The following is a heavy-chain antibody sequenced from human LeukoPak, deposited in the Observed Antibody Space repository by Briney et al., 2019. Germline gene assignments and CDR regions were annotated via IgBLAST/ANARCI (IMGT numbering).Heavy chain of an antibody. CDR3: AKDLGVPAATSAFDI. D-gene: IGHD2-2*01. V-gene: IGHV3-30*18. CDR1: GFTFSSYG. CDR2: ISYDGSNK. J-gene: IGHJ3*02. Sequence: GGSLRLSCAASGFTFSSYGMHWVRQAPGKGLEWVAVISYDGSNKYYADSVKGRFTTSRDNSKNTLYLQMNSLRAEDTAVYYCAKDLGVPAATSAFDIWGQGTMVTVSS.